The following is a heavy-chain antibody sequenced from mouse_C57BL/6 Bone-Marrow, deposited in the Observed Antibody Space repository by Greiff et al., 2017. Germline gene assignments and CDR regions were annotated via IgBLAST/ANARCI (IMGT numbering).Heavy chain of an antibody. Sequence: QVQLQQPGAELVMPGASVKLSCKASGYTFTSYWMHWVKQRPGQGLEWIGEIDPSASYTNYNQKFKGKATLTVDKSSSTAYMQLSSRTSEDSAVDYCARGSNSFHFDYWGQGTTLTVSS. CDR3: ARGSNSFHFDY. CDR2: IDPSASYT. J-gene: IGHJ2*01. V-gene: IGHV1-69*01. D-gene: IGHD2-5*01. CDR1: GYTFTSYW.